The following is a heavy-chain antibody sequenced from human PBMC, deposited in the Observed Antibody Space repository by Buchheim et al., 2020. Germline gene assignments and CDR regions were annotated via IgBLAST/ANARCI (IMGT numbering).Heavy chain of an antibody. CDR1: GGSISSSSYY. Sequence: QLQLQESGPGLVKPSETLSLTCTVSGGSISSSSYYWGWIRQPPGKGLEWIGSTYYSGSTYYNPSLKSRVTISVDTSKNQFSLKLSSVTAADTAVYYCARHLAVAGNYFDYWGQGTL. D-gene: IGHD6-19*01. CDR2: TYYSGST. V-gene: IGHV4-39*01. CDR3: ARHLAVAGNYFDY. J-gene: IGHJ4*02.